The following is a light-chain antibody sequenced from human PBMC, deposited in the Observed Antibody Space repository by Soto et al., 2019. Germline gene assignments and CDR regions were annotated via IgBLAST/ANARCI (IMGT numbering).Light chain of an antibody. CDR3: QQTYSLPHT. CDR1: QSISTY. J-gene: IGKJ4*01. V-gene: IGKV1-39*01. CDR2: ATS. Sequence: DIQMTQSPPSLSAPVGDSITITCRASQSISTYLNWYRQKPGKAPELLIFATSSLQRGVPSRFSGSGSGTDFTLTISSLQPGDFETYYRQQTYSLPHTFGGGTKV.